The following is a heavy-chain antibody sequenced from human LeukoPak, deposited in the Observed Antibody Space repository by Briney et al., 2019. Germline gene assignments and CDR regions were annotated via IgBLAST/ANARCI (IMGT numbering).Heavy chain of an antibody. J-gene: IGHJ5*02. V-gene: IGHV3-30*18. CDR3: VKDFARYYYGSGSP. CDR1: GFTFSSYG. D-gene: IGHD3-10*01. CDR2: ISYDGSNK. Sequence: GGSLRLSCAASGFTFSSYGMHWVRQAPGKGLEWVAVISYDGSNKYYADSVKGRFTISRGNSKDTLYLQMNSLRAEDTAVYYCVKDFARYYYGSGSPWGQGTLVTVSS.